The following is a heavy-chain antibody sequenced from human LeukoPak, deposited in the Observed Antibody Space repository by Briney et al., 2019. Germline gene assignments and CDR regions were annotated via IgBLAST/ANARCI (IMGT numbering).Heavy chain of an antibody. CDR1: GGSFSGYY. D-gene: IGHD3-22*01. V-gene: IGHV4-34*01. Sequence: PSETLSLTCAVYGGSFSGYYWSWIRQPPGKGLEWIGEINHSGSTNYNPSLKSRVTISVDTSKNQFSLKLSSVTAADTAVYYCARESSATGYYDSSGSITGYFDYWGQGTLVTVSS. J-gene: IGHJ4*02. CDR2: INHSGST. CDR3: ARESSATGYYDSSGSITGYFDY.